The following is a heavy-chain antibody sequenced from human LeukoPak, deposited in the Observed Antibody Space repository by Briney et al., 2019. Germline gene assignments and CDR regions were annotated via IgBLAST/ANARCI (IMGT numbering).Heavy chain of an antibody. Sequence: NASETQSLTCTASGGSISNYYWSWIRQPAGKGLEWIGRIYSSGSTNYNPSLKSRVTMSVDTSKNQFSLKLSSVTAADTAVYYCARDMTTVTTNWFDPWGQGTPVTVSS. CDR1: GGSISNYY. J-gene: IGHJ5*02. CDR2: IYSSGST. D-gene: IGHD4-17*01. CDR3: ARDMTTVTTNWFDP. V-gene: IGHV4-4*07.